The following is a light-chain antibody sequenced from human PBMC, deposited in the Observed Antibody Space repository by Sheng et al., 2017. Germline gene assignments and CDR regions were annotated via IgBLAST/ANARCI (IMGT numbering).Light chain of an antibody. CDR1: RLGHVY. V-gene: IGLV3-1*01. CDR2: QNT. Sequence: SFDLTQPPSVSVSPGQTASITCSGDRLGHVYAFWYQLKSGQSPVLVIDQNTRRPSGIPERFSGSNSGNTATLTISGTQAIDEADYYCQAWDGTTVVFGGGTKLTVL. J-gene: IGLJ2*01. CDR3: QAWDGTTVV.